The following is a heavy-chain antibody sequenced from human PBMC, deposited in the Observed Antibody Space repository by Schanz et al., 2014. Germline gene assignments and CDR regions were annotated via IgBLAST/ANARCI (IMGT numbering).Heavy chain of an antibody. CDR2: ISHSGGSK. CDR3: AKGMGDCSGGTCYDYDYYGLDV. J-gene: IGHJ6*02. Sequence: EGQLLESGGGLIQPGGSLRLSCAASGFTFNSYAMTWVRQAPGKGLEWVSSISHSGGSKYYADSVKGRFTISRDNSENTLYLQMNSLSADDTAVFYCAKGMGDCSGGTCYDYDYYGLDVWGQGTTVTVSS. CDR1: GFTFNSYA. V-gene: IGHV3-23*01. D-gene: IGHD2-15*01.